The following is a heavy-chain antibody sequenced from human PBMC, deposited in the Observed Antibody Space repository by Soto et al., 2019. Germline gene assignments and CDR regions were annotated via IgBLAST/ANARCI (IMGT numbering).Heavy chain of an antibody. D-gene: IGHD4-4*01. CDR2: VSAYNGNT. V-gene: IGHV1-18*01. Sequence: ASVKVSCKASGYTFTSSGISWVRQAPGQGLEWMGWVSAYNGNTNYAQKLQGRVTMTTDPSTSTAYMELRSLRSDDTAVYYCARVRTVAPHYYYMDVWGKGITVTVSS. J-gene: IGHJ6*03. CDR1: GYTFTSSG. CDR3: ARVRTVAPHYYYMDV.